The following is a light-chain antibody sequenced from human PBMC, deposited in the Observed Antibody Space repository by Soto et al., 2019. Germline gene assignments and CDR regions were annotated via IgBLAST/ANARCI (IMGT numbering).Light chain of an antibody. CDR2: EVS. CDR1: SSDIGGYKY. CDR3: GSFTGGITPYV. V-gene: IGLV2-14*01. J-gene: IGLJ1*01. Sequence: QSALTQPASVSGSPGQSITISCTGSSSDIGGYKYVSWYQQHPGKAPKLIIYEVSSRPSGVSNRFSGSESGNTASLTISGLQADDEADYHCGSFTGGITPYVFGTGTKLTVL.